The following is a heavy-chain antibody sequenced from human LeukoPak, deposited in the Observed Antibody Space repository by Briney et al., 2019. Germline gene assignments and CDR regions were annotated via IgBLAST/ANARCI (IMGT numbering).Heavy chain of an antibody. CDR2: IKRKSDGGTT. CDR1: GFTFMNAW. CDR3: ATGQGYYYDSSGPIDY. D-gene: IGHD3-22*01. J-gene: IGHJ4*02. V-gene: IGHV3-15*01. Sequence: GSLSLSCAASGFTFMNAWMIWVRQAPGKGREYVGRIKRKSDGGTTDYAAPGKGRFTISRDDSNNTLFLQMNSLKTEDAAVYYCATGQGYYYDSSGPIDYWGQGTLVTVSS.